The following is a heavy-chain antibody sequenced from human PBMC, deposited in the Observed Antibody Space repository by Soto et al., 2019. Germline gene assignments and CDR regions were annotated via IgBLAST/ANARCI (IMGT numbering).Heavy chain of an antibody. CDR1: GGSFSGYY. D-gene: IGHD2-8*01. CDR3: ARGPQGCTNGVCYTNNHFDY. J-gene: IGHJ4*02. V-gene: IGHV4-34*01. CDR2: INHSGST. Sequence: SETLSLTCAVYGGSFSGYYWSWIRQPPGKGLEWIGEINHSGSTNYNPSLKSRVTISVDTSKNQFSLKLSSVTAADTAVYYCARGPQGCTNGVCYTNNHFDYWGQGTLVTVSS.